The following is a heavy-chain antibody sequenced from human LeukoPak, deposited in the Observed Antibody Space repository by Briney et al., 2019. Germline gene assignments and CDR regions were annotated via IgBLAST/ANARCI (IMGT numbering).Heavy chain of an antibody. CDR2: IIPILGIA. Sequence: SVKVSCKASGGSFSSYAFSWLRQAPGQGLEWMGRIIPILGIANYAQKFQGRVTITADKSTSTAYMELSSLRSEDTAVYYCASRIAATIYWGQGTLVTVSS. D-gene: IGHD2-15*01. CDR3: ASRIAATIY. J-gene: IGHJ4*02. V-gene: IGHV1-69*04. CDR1: GGSFSSYA.